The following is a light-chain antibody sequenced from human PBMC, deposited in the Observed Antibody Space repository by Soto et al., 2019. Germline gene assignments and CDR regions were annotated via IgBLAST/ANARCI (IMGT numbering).Light chain of an antibody. V-gene: IGKV1-5*03. Sequence: DNQMTQSPSTLSASVGDRVTITCRASQSISTWLAWYQQKPGKAPKLLMYKASSLEGGVPSRFDGSGSVTLINFTISRQHPDDFATNYCKQNNTYPLTFGGGTTVDIK. CDR2: KAS. CDR3: KQNNTYPLT. J-gene: IGKJ4*01. CDR1: QSISTW.